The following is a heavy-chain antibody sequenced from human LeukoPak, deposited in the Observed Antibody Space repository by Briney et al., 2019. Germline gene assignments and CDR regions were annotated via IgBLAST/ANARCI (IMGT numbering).Heavy chain of an antibody. Sequence: SVKVSCKASGGTFSSYAISWVRQAPGQGLEWMGRIIPIFGIANYAQRFQGRVTITADKFTSTAYMELSSLRSEDTAVYYCAREVKGGYDRLNWFDPWGQGTLVTVSS. CDR1: GGTFSSYA. J-gene: IGHJ5*02. CDR3: AREVKGGYDRLNWFDP. CDR2: IIPIFGIA. V-gene: IGHV1-69*04. D-gene: IGHD5-12*01.